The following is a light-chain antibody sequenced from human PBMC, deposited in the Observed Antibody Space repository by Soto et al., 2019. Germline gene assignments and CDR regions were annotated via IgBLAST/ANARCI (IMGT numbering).Light chain of an antibody. J-gene: IGKJ2*01. Sequence: DIPMTQSPSSLSASVGDRVTITCRASQSISSFLYWYQQKPGKAPKLLIYAASSLQSGVPSRFSGSGSATDFTLTISSLQPGDFATYYCQQTYTTPYTFGLGTKLEIK. CDR3: QQTYTTPYT. V-gene: IGKV1-39*01. CDR2: AAS. CDR1: QSISSF.